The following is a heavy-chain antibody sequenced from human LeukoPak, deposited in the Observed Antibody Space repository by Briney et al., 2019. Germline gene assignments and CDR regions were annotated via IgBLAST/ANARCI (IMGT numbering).Heavy chain of an antibody. CDR1: GYTFTSYG. J-gene: IGHJ5*02. V-gene: IGHV1-18*01. CDR2: ISAYNGNT. Sequence: ASVKVSCKASGYTFTSYGISWVRQAPGQGLAWMGWISAYNGNTNYAQKLQGRVTMTTDTSTSTAYMELRSLRSDDTAVYYCARVLWFGESDWFDPWGQGTLVTVSS. CDR3: ARVLWFGESDWFDP. D-gene: IGHD3-10*01.